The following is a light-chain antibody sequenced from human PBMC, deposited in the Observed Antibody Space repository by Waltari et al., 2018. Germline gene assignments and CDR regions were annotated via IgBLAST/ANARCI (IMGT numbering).Light chain of an antibody. J-gene: IGKJ5*01. Sequence: EIVLTQSPATLSLSPGESATLSCRASQSVSNSLVWYQHKPGQAPRLVIYHASNRAAGIPDMFSVSGSGTDFTLTISSLEPEDFAVYYCQQGNLPPITFGQGTRLDIK. CDR1: QSVSNS. CDR2: HAS. CDR3: QQGNLPPIT. V-gene: IGKV3-11*01.